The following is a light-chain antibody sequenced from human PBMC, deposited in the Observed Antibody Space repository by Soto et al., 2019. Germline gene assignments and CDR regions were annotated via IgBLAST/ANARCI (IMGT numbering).Light chain of an antibody. CDR1: SSNIGSNT. J-gene: IGLJ2*01. CDR2: SNN. CDR3: AAWDDSLTHVV. Sequence: QSVLTQPPSASGTPVQRVTISCSGSSSNIGSNTVNWYQQLPGTAPKLLIYSNNQRPSGVPDRFSGSKSGTSASLAISGLQSEDEADYYCAAWDDSLTHVVFGGGTKLTVL. V-gene: IGLV1-44*01.